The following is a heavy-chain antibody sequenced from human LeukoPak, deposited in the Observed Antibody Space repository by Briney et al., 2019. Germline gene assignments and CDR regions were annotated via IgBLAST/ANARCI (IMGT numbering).Heavy chain of an antibody. CDR1: GFTFSSYG. Sequence: PGGSLRLSCAASGFTFSSYGMSWVRQAPGKGLEGVANIKKDGSATFYVDSVEGRFTISRDNAKNSMYLQMSSLRADDTAVYYCARVGEYGGSSGWFDYWGQGTLVTVSS. CDR3: ARVGEYGGSSGWFDY. J-gene: IGHJ4*02. CDR2: IKKDGSAT. V-gene: IGHV3-7*01. D-gene: IGHD6-19*01.